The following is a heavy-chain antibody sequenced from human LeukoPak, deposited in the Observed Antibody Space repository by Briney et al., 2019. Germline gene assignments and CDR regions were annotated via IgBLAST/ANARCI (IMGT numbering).Heavy chain of an antibody. D-gene: IGHD3-10*02. CDR3: AELGITMIGGV. CDR2: ISSSGSTI. Sequence: GGSLRLSCADSGFTFSGYEMNWVLQAPGKGLAWVSYISSSGSTIYYADSVKGRFTISRDNAKNSLYLQMNSLRAEDTAVYYCAELGITMIGGVWGKGTTVTISS. CDR1: GFTFSGYE. V-gene: IGHV3-48*03. J-gene: IGHJ6*04.